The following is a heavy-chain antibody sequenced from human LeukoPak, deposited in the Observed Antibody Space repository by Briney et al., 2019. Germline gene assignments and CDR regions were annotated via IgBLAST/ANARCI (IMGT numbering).Heavy chain of an antibody. CDR2: IKTDGSEK. D-gene: IGHD3-22*01. J-gene: IGHJ4*02. Sequence: PGGSLRLSCAASRFSFTNTWMTWVRQAPGKGLECVANIKTDGSEKYYVDSVRGRFTISRDNAKNSLYLQMNSLRVEDTAIYYCARDLNHDSSGWSQGTLVTVSS. CDR3: ARDLNHDSSG. V-gene: IGHV3-7*01. CDR1: RFSFTNTW.